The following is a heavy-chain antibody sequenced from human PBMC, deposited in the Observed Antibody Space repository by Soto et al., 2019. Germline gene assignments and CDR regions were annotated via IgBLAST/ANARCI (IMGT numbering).Heavy chain of an antibody. CDR2: IYYSGST. J-gene: IGHJ5*02. CDR3: ASRYGSGSYSPYIWFDP. CDR1: GGSISSYY. D-gene: IGHD3-10*01. V-gene: IGHV4-59*08. Sequence: SETLSLTCIVSGGSISSYYWSWIRQPPGKGLEWIGYIYYSGSTNYNPSLKSRVTISVDTSKNQFSLKLSSVTAADTAVYYCASRYGSGSYSPYIWFDPWGQGTLVTV.